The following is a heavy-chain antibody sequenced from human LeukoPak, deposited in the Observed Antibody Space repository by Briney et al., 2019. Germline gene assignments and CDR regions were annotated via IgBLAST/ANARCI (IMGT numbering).Heavy chain of an antibody. CDR1: GFTFSSYD. V-gene: IGHV3-33*01. Sequence: GGSLRLSCAASGFTFSSYDMHWVRQAPGKGLEWVAVIWYDGSNRYYADSVKGRFTISRDNSKSTLFLQMNSLRAEDTAVYYCARGGRNFDWLSLTSGWFDPWGQGTLVTASS. J-gene: IGHJ5*02. CDR2: IWYDGSNR. D-gene: IGHD3-9*01. CDR3: ARGGRNFDWLSLTSGWFDP.